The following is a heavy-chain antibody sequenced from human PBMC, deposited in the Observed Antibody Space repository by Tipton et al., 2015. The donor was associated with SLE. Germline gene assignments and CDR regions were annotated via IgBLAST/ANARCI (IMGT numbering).Heavy chain of an antibody. CDR1: GGSISSYY. CDR3: ARGGAITMGQGEVDY. V-gene: IGHV4-59*12. CDR2: IYYSGST. Sequence: TLSLTCTVSGGSISSYYWSWIRQPPGKGLEWIGSIYYSGSTYYNPSLKSRVTISVDRSKNQFSLKLSSVTAADTAVYYCARGGAITMGQGEVDYWGQGTLVTVSS. J-gene: IGHJ4*02. D-gene: IGHD3-10*01.